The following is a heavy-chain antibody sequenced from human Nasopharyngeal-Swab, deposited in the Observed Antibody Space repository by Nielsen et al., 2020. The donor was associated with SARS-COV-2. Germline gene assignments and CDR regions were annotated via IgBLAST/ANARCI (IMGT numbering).Heavy chain of an antibody. CDR1: VFTFSSYW. CDR3: ARAFRYYYMDV. Sequence: SRAASVFTFSSYWMHWVCQAPGKGLVWVSRINSDGSSTSYADSVKGRLTISRDNAKNTLYLQMNSLRAEDTAVYYCARAFRYYYMDVWGKGTTVTVSS. J-gene: IGHJ6*03. V-gene: IGHV3-74*01. CDR2: INSDGSST.